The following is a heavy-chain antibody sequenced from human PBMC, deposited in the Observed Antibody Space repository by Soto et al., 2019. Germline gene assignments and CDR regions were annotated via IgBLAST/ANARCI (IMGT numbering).Heavy chain of an antibody. CDR1: GGSMNSGGYC. D-gene: IGHD2-15*01. V-gene: IGHV4-31*03. CDR3: SRGILV. Sequence: QVQLQESGPGLVKPSQTLSLTCTVSGGSMNSGGYCWSWIRQHPGEGLEWIGCISYGGTTSYTPSLKSRVIISVDTSKNQFSLKLTSVTAADTALYYCSRGILVWGQGTLITVAS. J-gene: IGHJ4*02. CDR2: ISYGGTT.